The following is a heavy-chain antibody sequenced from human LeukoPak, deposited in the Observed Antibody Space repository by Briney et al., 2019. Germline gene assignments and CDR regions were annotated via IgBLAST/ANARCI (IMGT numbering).Heavy chain of an antibody. D-gene: IGHD3-10*01. CDR2: IIPIFGTA. Sequence: GASVKVSCKASGGTFSSYAISWVRQAPGQGLEWMGGIIPIFGTANYAQKFQGRVTITADESTSTAYMELSSLRSEDTAVYYCARDSVRGVTPPPYYFDYWGQGTLVTVSS. J-gene: IGHJ4*02. CDR3: ARDSVRGVTPPPYYFDY. CDR1: GGTFSSYA. V-gene: IGHV1-69*13.